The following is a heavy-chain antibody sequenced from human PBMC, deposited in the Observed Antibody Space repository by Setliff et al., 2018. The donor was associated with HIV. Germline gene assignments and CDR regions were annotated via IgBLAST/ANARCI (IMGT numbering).Heavy chain of an antibody. CDR3: ARDFCGSSCSSGYGCFDH. CDR1: GFTFSSYS. D-gene: IGHD2-15*01. J-gene: IGHJ4*02. CDR2: ISPSSTII. V-gene: IGHV3-48*01. Sequence: GGSLRLSCAASGFTFSSYSMNWVRQAPGKGLEWVSYISPSSTIIYYPDSVKGRFTTSRDNARNSLYLEMDSLRADDTAVYYCARDFCGSSCSSGYGCFDHWGQGTLVTVSS.